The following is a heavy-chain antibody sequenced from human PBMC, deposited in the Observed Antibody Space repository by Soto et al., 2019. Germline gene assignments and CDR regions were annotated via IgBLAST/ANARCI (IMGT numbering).Heavy chain of an antibody. D-gene: IGHD3-16*01. CDR2: ISGSAGST. CDR3: TKDLWPYLPAGGEFDS. V-gene: IGHV3-23*01. CDR1: GFTFSSYA. Sequence: EVQLLESGGGLVQPGGSLRLSCAASGFTFSSYAMSWVRQAPGKGLEWGSAISGSAGSTDYADSVKGRFTISRDNSKNTPYLQMNSLRAEDTAVFYCTKDLWPYLPAGGEFDSWGQGTLVTVSS. J-gene: IGHJ4*02.